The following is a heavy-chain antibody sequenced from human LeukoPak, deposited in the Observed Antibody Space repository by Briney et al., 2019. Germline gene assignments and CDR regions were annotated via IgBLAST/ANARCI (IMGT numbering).Heavy chain of an antibody. J-gene: IGHJ4*02. CDR1: GGSISSYY. D-gene: IGHD4-23*01. Sequence: ASETLSLTCTVSGGSISSYYWSWIRKPPGKGLEWIGYIYHSGSTNYNPSLKSRVTISVDTSKNQISLKLSSVTAADTAVYYCTRDTYGGDYWGQGTLVTVSS. CDR2: IYHSGST. CDR3: TRDTYGGDY. V-gene: IGHV4-59*01.